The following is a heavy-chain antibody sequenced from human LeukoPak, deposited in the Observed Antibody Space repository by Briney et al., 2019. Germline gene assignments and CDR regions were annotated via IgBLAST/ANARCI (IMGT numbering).Heavy chain of an antibody. V-gene: IGHV3-64*04. CDR3: AKVGLRLGGDY. Sequence: GGSLRLSCSASGFTFSSYAMHWVRQAPGKGLEYVSAISSNGGSTYYADSVKGRFTISRDNSKNTLYLQMNSLRAEDTAVYYCAKVGLRLGGDYWGQGTLVTVSS. D-gene: IGHD4-17*01. CDR2: ISSNGGST. J-gene: IGHJ4*02. CDR1: GFTFSSYA.